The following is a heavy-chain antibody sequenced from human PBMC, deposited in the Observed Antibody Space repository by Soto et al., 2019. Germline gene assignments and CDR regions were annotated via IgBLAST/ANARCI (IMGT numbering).Heavy chain of an antibody. D-gene: IGHD6-19*01. J-gene: IGHJ4*02. CDR3: ARGGGESSGWYKPYYFDY. CDR1: GFTVSSNY. V-gene: IGHV3-53*02. Sequence: EVQLVETGGGLIQPGGSLRLSCAASGFTVSSNYMSWVRQAPGKGLEWVSVIYSGGSTYYADSVKGRFTISRDNSKNTLYLQMDSLRAERSAVYDCARGGGESSGWYKPYYFDYWGQGTLVTVSS. CDR2: IYSGGST.